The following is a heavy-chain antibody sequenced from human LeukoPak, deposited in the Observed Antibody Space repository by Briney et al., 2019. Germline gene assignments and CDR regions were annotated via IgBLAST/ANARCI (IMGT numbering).Heavy chain of an antibody. Sequence: KFGESLKISCKASGYTFTSYDINWVRQATGQGLEWMGWMNPNSGNTGYAQKFQGRVTMTRNTSISTAYMELSSLRSEDTAVYYCARGLADTRLLWFGELLSWFDPWGQGTLVTVSS. CDR2: MNPNSGNT. J-gene: IGHJ5*02. D-gene: IGHD3-10*01. CDR3: ARGLADTRLLWFGELLSWFDP. CDR1: GYTFTSYD. V-gene: IGHV1-8*02.